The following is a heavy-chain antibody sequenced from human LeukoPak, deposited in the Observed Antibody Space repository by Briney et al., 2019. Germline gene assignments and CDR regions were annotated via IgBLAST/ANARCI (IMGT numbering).Heavy chain of an antibody. D-gene: IGHD2-2*01. Sequence: SETLSLTCAVYSGSFSGYYWSWIRQPPGKGLEWIGEINHSGSTNYNPSLKSRVTISVDTSKNQFSLKLSSVTATDTAVYYCARRYCSSTSCSYFDYWGQGTQVTVSS. CDR2: INHSGST. CDR3: ARRYCSSTSCSYFDY. CDR1: SGSFSGYY. V-gene: IGHV4-34*01. J-gene: IGHJ4*02.